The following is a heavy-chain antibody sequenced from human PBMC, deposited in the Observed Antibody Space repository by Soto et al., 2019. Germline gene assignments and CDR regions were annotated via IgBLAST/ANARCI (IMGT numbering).Heavy chain of an antibody. CDR1: GFTFDDYA. J-gene: IGHJ6*03. V-gene: IGHV3-9*01. D-gene: IGHD2-2*01. Sequence: EVQLVESGGGLAQPGRSLRLSCAASGFTFDDYAMHWVRQAPGKGLEWVSGISWNSGSIGYADSVKGRFTISRDNAKNSLYLQMNSLRAEDTALYYCAKDISLIVVVPAATNYYYYMDVWGKGTTVTVSS. CDR3: AKDISLIVVVPAATNYYYYMDV. CDR2: ISWNSGSI.